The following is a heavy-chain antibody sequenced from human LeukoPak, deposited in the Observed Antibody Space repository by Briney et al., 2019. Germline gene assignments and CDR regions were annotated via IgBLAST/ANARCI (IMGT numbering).Heavy chain of an antibody. Sequence: SETLSLTCTVSGGSISSSSYYWGWIRQPPGKGLEWIGSIYFSGSTYYNPSLKSRVTMSVDTSKNQLSLKLSSVTAADTAVYYCARLLSYSSRWYFDYWGQGTLVTVSS. CDR2: IYFSGST. CDR3: ARLLSYSSRWYFDY. CDR1: GGSISSSSYY. V-gene: IGHV4-39*01. J-gene: IGHJ4*02. D-gene: IGHD6-13*01.